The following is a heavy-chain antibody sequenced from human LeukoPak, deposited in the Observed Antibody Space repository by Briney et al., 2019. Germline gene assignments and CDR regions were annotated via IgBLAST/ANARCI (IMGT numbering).Heavy chain of an antibody. V-gene: IGHV1-69*05. J-gene: IGHJ6*03. CDR2: IIPIFGTA. Sequence: GASVKVSCKASGGTFSSYAISWVRQAPGQGLEWMGGIIPIFGTANYAQKFQGRVTITTDESTGTAYMELSSLRSEDTAVYYCASSHPPAAGRLYYYYYMDVWGKGTTVTVSS. CDR3: ASSHPPAAGRLYYYYYMDV. CDR1: GGTFSSYA. D-gene: IGHD6-13*01.